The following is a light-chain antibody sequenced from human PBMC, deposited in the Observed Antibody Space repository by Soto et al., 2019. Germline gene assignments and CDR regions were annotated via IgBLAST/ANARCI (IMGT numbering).Light chain of an antibody. Sequence: QSALTQPRSVSGSPGQSVTISCTGTSSDVGGYNYVSWYQQHPGKAPKLMIYDVSKRPSGVPDRFSGSKSGNTGSLTISGLQAEDEADYYCCSYAGSYTFVFGGGTKLTVL. V-gene: IGLV2-11*01. CDR3: CSYAGSYTFV. CDR1: SSDVGGYNY. J-gene: IGLJ2*01. CDR2: DVS.